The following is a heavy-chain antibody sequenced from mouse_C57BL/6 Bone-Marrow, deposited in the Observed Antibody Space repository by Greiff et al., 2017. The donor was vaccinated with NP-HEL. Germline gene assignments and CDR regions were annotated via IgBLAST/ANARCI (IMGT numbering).Heavy chain of an antibody. J-gene: IGHJ4*01. CDR3: ARDYYGSSYRNAMDY. D-gene: IGHD1-1*01. V-gene: IGHV1-39*01. CDR1: GYSFTDYN. CDR2: INPNYGTT. Sequence: VQLKESGPELVKPGASVKISCKASGYSFTDYNMNWVKQSNGKSLEWIGVINPNYGTTSYNQKFKGKATLTVDQSSSTAYMQLNSLTSEDSAVYYCARDYYGSSYRNAMDYWGQGTSVTVSS.